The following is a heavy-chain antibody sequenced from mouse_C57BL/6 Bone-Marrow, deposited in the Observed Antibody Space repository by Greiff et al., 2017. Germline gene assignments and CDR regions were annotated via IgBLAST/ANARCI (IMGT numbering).Heavy chain of an antibody. V-gene: IGHV1-55*01. CDR2: IYPGSGST. Sequence: QVQLQQPGAELVKPGASVKMSCKASGYTFTSYWITWVKQRPGQGLEWIGDIYPGSGSTTYNEKFKSKATLTVDTSSSTAYMQLSSLTSEDAAVYYCVYDDEADWGQGTLVTVSA. D-gene: IGHD2-4*01. CDR1: GYTFTSYW. CDR3: VYDDEAD. J-gene: IGHJ3*01.